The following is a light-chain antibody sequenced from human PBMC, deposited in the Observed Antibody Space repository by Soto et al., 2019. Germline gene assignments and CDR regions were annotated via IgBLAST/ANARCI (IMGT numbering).Light chain of an antibody. CDR3: QQRYSTPPWT. J-gene: IGKJ1*01. V-gene: IGKV1-39*01. Sequence: DIQVTQSPSSLSASVGDRVTITCRASQSIVTYLNWYLQKPGKAPKLLIYAASNLQSGVPSRFSGSGSGTDFTITISSLQPEDFATYFCQQRYSTPPWTFGQGTKVDIK. CDR2: AAS. CDR1: QSIVTY.